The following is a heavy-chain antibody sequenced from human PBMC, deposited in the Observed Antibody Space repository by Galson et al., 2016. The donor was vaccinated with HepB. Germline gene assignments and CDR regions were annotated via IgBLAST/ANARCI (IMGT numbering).Heavy chain of an antibody. J-gene: IGHJ5*02. CDR1: GYTFTSYG. Sequence: SCKASGYTFTSYGISWVRQAPGQGLEWMGWISGDNGNTNYAQKLQGRVTMTKDTSTSTAYMGLRSLRSDDTAVYYCALGYCSGGSCYRNWFDPWGQGTLVTVSS. V-gene: IGHV1-18*01. D-gene: IGHD2-15*01. CDR3: ALGYCSGGSCYRNWFDP. CDR2: ISGDNGNT.